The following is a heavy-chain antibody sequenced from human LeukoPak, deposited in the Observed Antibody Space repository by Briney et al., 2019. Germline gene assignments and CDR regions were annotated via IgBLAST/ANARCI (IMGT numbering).Heavy chain of an antibody. CDR3: AELGITMIGGV. CDR1: GFTFDDYG. Sequence: GGSLRLSCAASGFTFDDYGMSWVRQAPGKGLEWVSSINWNGDNTNYVDSVKGRFTISRDSAKNSLYLQMNSLRAEDTAVYYCAELGITMIGGVWGKGTTVTISS. D-gene: IGHD3-10*02. CDR2: INWNGDNT. J-gene: IGHJ6*04. V-gene: IGHV3-20*04.